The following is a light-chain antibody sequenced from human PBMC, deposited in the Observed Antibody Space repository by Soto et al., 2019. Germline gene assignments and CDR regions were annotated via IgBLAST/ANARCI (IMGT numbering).Light chain of an antibody. Sequence: DIQMTQSPSTLPASVGDRVTISCRASQTVERWLAWYQQKPGKAPKLLISDVSTLERGVPSRFSGSGSATEFTLTISSLQPEDFATYYCQHSYSIPFTFGQGTKLEI. CDR2: DVS. V-gene: IGKV1-5*01. CDR1: QTVERW. CDR3: QHSYSIPFT. J-gene: IGKJ2*01.